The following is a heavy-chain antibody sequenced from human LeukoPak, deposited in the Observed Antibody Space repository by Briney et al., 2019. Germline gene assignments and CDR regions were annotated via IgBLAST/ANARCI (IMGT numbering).Heavy chain of an antibody. Sequence: SETLSLTCTVSGGSISSSSYYWGWIRQPPGKGLEWIGSIYYSGSTYYNPSLKSRVTISVDTSKNQFSLKLSSVTAADTAVYYCAREGSITMVRGVIGKGAFDIWGQGTMVTVSS. D-gene: IGHD3-10*01. CDR2: IYYSGST. J-gene: IGHJ3*02. V-gene: IGHV4-39*07. CDR1: GGSISSSSYY. CDR3: AREGSITMVRGVIGKGAFDI.